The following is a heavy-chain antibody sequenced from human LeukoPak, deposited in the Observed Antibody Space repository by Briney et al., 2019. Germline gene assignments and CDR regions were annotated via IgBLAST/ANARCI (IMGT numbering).Heavy chain of an antibody. V-gene: IGHV3-48*03. D-gene: IGHD3-3*01. CDR1: GFTFSSYE. CDR3: ARSARLMKGVVEVTALDD. J-gene: IGHJ4*02. CDR2: ISSSGSTI. Sequence: GGSLRLSCSASGFTFSSYEMNWVHQAPGKGLEWVSYISSSGSTIYYADSVKGRFTISRDNAKNSLYLQMNSLRAEGTAVYYCARSARLMKGVVEVTALDDWGQGTPVTVST.